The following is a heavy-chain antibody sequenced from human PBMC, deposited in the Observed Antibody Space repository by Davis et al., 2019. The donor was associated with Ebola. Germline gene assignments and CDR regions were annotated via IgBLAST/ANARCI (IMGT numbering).Heavy chain of an antibody. Sequence: SVKVSCKASGGTFSSYAISWVRQAPGQGLEWMGRIIPILGIANYAQKFQGRVTITADKSTSTAYMELRSLRSDDTAVYYCARLPLTIFGVVITNWFDPWGQGTLVTVSS. CDR1: GGTFSSYA. V-gene: IGHV1-69*04. D-gene: IGHD3-3*01. CDR2: IIPILGIA. J-gene: IGHJ5*02. CDR3: ARLPLTIFGVVITNWFDP.